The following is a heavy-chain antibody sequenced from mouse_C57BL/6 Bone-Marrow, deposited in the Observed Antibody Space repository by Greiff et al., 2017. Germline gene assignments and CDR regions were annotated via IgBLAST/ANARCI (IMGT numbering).Heavy chain of an antibody. CDR2: IYWDDDK. V-gene: IGHV8-12*01. D-gene: IGHD1-1*01. Sequence: ESGPGILQSSQTLSLTCSFSGFSLSTSGMGVSWIRQPSGKGLEWLAHIYWDDDKRYNPALKSRLTISKDTSRNQVFLKITSVDTADTATYYCARRDYYGSSFAYWGQGTLVTVSA. CDR3: ARRDYYGSSFAY. J-gene: IGHJ3*01. CDR1: GFSLSTSGMG.